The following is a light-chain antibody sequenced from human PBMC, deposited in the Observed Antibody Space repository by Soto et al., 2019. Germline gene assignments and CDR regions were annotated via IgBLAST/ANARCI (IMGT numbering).Light chain of an antibody. V-gene: IGKV3-15*01. CDR1: RSVSSN. CDR3: QQYNNWPIT. CDR2: GAS. J-gene: IGKJ5*01. Sequence: EIVLTQSRDNLSVSPGESATLSCRASRSVSSNLAWYRQRPGQAPRLLIYGASTRATGIPARFSGSGSGTEFTLTISSLQSEDFAVYYCQQYNNWPITFGQGTRLEIK.